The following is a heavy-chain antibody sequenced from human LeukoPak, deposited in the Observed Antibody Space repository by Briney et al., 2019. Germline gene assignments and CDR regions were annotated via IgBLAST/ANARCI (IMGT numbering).Heavy chain of an antibody. CDR1: GGSVSSGSYY. CDR3: ATTGYGGNSGDFDP. Sequence: SETLSLTCTVSGGSVSSGSYYWSWIRQPPGKGLEWIGYIYYSGSTNYNPSLKSRVTISVDTSKNQFSLKLSSVTAADTAVYYCATTGYGGNSGDFDPWGQGTLVTVSS. CDR2: IYYSGST. V-gene: IGHV4-61*01. D-gene: IGHD4-23*01. J-gene: IGHJ5*02.